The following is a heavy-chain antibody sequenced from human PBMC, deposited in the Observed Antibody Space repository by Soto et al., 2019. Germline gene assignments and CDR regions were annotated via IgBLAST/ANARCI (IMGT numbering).Heavy chain of an antibody. Sequence: PGGSLRLSCAASGFTFSSYAMHWVHQAPGKGLEWVAVISYDGSNKYYADSVKGRFTISRDNSKNTLYLQMNSLRAEDTAVYYCARGSIWSGLSLRDVDWGSCMDVWGQGTTVTVSS. V-gene: IGHV3-30-3*01. CDR1: GFTFSSYA. D-gene: IGHD3-9*01. CDR3: ARGSIWSGLSLRDVDWGSCMDV. CDR2: ISYDGSNK. J-gene: IGHJ6*02.